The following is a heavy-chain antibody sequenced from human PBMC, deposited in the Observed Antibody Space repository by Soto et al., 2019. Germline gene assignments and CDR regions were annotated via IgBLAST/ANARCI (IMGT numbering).Heavy chain of an antibody. Sequence: GESLKISCAGSGFTLTTYSMNWVRQGPGKGLEWISFINKNGFTIYYADSVKGRFTISRDYAKNSLYLQMDSLRHEDTAVYYCARGAVTGTSLFDYWGLGTLVTVSS. J-gene: IGHJ4*02. V-gene: IGHV3-48*02. CDR2: INKNGFTI. D-gene: IGHD6-19*01. CDR3: ARGAVTGTSLFDY. CDR1: GFTLTTYS.